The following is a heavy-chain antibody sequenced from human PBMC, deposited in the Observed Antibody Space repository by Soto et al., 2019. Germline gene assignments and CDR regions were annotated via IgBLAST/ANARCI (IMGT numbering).Heavy chain of an antibody. Sequence: GASVKVSCKTSGYTFTNYHIHWVRQAPGQGLEWLGIINPSDGGTGYAQKFQGRVTMTRDTSTSTVYMDMSSLRSEDTAVYYCARVAHQSLDYWGLGTLVTAPQ. CDR1: GYTFTNYH. V-gene: IGHV1-46*01. CDR3: ARVAHQSLDY. CDR2: INPSDGGT. J-gene: IGHJ4*02. D-gene: IGHD5-12*01.